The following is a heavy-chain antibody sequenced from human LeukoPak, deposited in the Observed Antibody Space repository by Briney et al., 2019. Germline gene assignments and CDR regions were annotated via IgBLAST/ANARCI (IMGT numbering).Heavy chain of an antibody. Sequence: GGSLRLSCAASGFTFSSYAMTWVRQAPGKGLEWVSNINRDGSVKNYMDSVKGRFTISRDNAKNSLYLQMNSLRAEDAAVYYCARDFSPYCGGDCYFDAFDVWGQGTVVTVSS. CDR1: GFTFSSYA. CDR2: INRDGSVK. CDR3: ARDFSPYCGGDCYFDAFDV. J-gene: IGHJ3*01. D-gene: IGHD2-21*01. V-gene: IGHV3-7*01.